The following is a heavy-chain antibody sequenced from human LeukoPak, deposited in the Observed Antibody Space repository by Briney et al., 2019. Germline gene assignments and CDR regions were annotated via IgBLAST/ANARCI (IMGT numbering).Heavy chain of an antibody. CDR2: VYYSGST. V-gene: IGHV4-61*05. Sequence: SETLSLTCSVSGGSISNSRYYWSWIRQPPGKGLEWIGYVYYSGSTNYNPSLKSRVTISVDTSKNQFSLKLSSVTAADTAVYYCAATMVRGVHTHFDYWGQGTLVTVSS. J-gene: IGHJ4*02. D-gene: IGHD3-10*01. CDR3: AATMVRGVHTHFDY. CDR1: GGSISNSRYY.